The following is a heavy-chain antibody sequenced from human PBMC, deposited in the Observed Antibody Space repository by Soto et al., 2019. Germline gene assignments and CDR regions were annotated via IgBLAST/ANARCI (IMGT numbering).Heavy chain of an antibody. CDR2: IGGTGART. V-gene: IGHV3-23*01. D-gene: IGHD6-13*01. CDR3: ASTYSSNWYAGN. CDR1: GFAFSFYA. J-gene: IGHJ4*02. Sequence: VQLLESGGGLVQPGGSLRLSCAASGFAFSFYAMTWVRQAPGKGLEWVSAIGGTGARTHYADSVKARFTISRDNSKNTLYLQMNSLRAEDTAIYYCASTYSSNWYAGNWGQGTLVTVSS.